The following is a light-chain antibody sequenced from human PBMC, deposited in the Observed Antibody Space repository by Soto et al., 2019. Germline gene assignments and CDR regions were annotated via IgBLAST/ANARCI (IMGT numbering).Light chain of an antibody. CDR2: RDS. V-gene: IGLV3-9*01. CDR3: QVWDSSSYV. J-gene: IGLJ1*01. CDR1: NIGSKN. Sequence: SYELTQPLSVSVALGQTARITCGGNNIGSKNMHWYQQKPGQAPVLVIYRDSNRPSGIPERFSGFNSVNTSTLSISRAQAGDEADYYCQVWDSSSYVFGTGTKVTVL.